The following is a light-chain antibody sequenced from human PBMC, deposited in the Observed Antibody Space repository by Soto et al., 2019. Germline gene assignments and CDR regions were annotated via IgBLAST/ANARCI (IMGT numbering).Light chain of an antibody. V-gene: IGKV3-20*01. Sequence: EIVLTQSPGTLSLSPGERATLSCRASQSVASSYLAWYQQKPGQAPRLLIYSASNRATGIPDRFSGSGSGTDVILTISGLEPEDLAVYYCQQGLTFGGGTKVEIK. CDR3: QQGLT. J-gene: IGKJ4*01. CDR1: QSVASSY. CDR2: SAS.